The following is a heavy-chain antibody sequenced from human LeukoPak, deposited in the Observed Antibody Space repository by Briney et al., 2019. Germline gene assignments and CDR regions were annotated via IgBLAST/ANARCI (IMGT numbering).Heavy chain of an antibody. CDR2: ISSSSSYI. CDR1: GFTFSSYS. D-gene: IGHD1-26*01. Sequence: GGSLRLSCAASGFTFSSYSMNWVRQAPGKGLEWVSSISSSSSYIYYADSVKGRFTISRDNAKNSLYLQMNSLRAEDTAVYYCARGPRRAGGIVGATTLLNYYYMDVWGKGTTVTVPS. J-gene: IGHJ6*03. CDR3: ARGPRRAGGIVGATTLLNYYYMDV. V-gene: IGHV3-21*01.